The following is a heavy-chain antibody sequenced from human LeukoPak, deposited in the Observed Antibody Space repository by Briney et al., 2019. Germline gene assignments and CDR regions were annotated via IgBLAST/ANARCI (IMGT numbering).Heavy chain of an antibody. CDR1: GFTFSSYA. CDR3: ARVVGYDYVWGSYDY. Sequence: GGSLRLSCAASGFTFSSYAMSWVRQAPGKGLEWVSAISGSGGSTYYADSVKGRFTISRDNSKNTLYLQMNSLRAEDTAVYYCARVVGYDYVWGSYDYWGQGTLVTVSS. CDR2: ISGSGGST. J-gene: IGHJ4*02. V-gene: IGHV3-23*01. D-gene: IGHD3-16*01.